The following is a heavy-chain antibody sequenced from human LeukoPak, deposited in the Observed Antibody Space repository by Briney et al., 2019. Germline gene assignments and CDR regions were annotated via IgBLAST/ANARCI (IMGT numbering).Heavy chain of an antibody. CDR2: ISSSSSYI. Sequence: PGGSLRLSCAASGFTFSSYSMNWVRQAPGKGLEWVSSISSSSSYIYYADSVKGRFTISRDNAKNSLYLQMNSLRAEDTAVYYCARLVSSGWYSGDYWGQGTLVTVSS. D-gene: IGHD6-19*01. CDR1: GFTFSSYS. V-gene: IGHV3-21*01. J-gene: IGHJ4*02. CDR3: ARLVSSGWYSGDY.